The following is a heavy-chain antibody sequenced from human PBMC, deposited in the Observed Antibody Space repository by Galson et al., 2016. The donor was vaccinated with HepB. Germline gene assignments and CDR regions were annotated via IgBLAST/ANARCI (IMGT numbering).Heavy chain of an antibody. CDR3: AREAANFDY. CDR2: IYHSGST. CDR1: RESITGYY. J-gene: IGHJ4*02. D-gene: IGHD2-15*01. Sequence: SETLSLTCTVSRESITGYYWSWIRQPPGKGLEWIGSIYHSGSTNYNPSLKSRVTISVDTSKNQFSLKLSSVTAADTAVFYYAREAANFDYWGQGTLVTVSS. V-gene: IGHV4-4*08.